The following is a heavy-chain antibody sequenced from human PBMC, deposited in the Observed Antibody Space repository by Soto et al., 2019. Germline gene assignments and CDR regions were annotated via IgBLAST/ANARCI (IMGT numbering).Heavy chain of an antibody. D-gene: IGHD1-26*01. CDR1: GYTFTNYG. J-gene: IGHJ6*02. CDR2: ISSYSGNT. V-gene: IGHV1-18*01. Sequence: GASVKVSCKASGYTFTNYGIGWVRQAPGQGLDWMGLISSYSGNTNYAQKFQERVTITRDMSTSTAYMELSSLRSEDTAVYYCAAPPSGGSGSYYYYYGMDVWGQGTTVTVSS. CDR3: AAPPSGGSGSYYYYYGMDV.